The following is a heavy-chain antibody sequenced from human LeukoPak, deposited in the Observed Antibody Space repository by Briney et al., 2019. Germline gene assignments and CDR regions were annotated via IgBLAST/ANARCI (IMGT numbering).Heavy chain of an antibody. J-gene: IGHJ4*02. CDR2: ISSSSSTI. CDR3: ARDGTTYSSSSYYFDY. CDR1: GFTFSSYS. Sequence: PGGSLRLSCAASGFTFSSYSMNWVRQAPGKGLEWVSYISSSSSTIYYADSVKGRFTISRDSAKNSLYLQMNSLRAEDTAVYYCARDGTTYSSSSYYFDYWGQGTLVTVSS. V-gene: IGHV3-48*04. D-gene: IGHD6-6*01.